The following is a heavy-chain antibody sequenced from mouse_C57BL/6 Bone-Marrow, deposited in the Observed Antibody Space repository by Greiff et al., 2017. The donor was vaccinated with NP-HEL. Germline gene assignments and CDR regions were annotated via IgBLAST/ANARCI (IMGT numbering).Heavy chain of an antibody. Sequence: QVQLQQPGAELVKPGASVKLSCKASGYTFTSYWMHWVKQRPGQGLEWIGRIHPNSGNTNYNEKFKGKATLTVDKSSSTAYMQLSSLTSEDTAVYYCARSGNVDFGDWGKGTTVTVSS. CDR2: IHPNSGNT. CDR1: GYTFTSYW. V-gene: IGHV1-64*01. CDR3: ARSGNVDFGD. J-gene: IGHJ2*01. D-gene: IGHD1-1*02.